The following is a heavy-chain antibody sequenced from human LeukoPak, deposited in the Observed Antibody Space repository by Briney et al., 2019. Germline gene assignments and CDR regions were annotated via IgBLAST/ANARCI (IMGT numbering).Heavy chain of an antibody. CDR2: ISSSGNTI. V-gene: IGHV3-48*03. D-gene: IGHD4-17*01. Sequence: GGSLRLSCAASGFTFSSYEFNWVRQVPGKGLEWVSYISSSGNTIYYADSVKGRFTVSRDNAKNSLFLQMNGLRAEDTAIYYCARERIYGDYFDYWGQGTLVTVSS. CDR1: GFTFSSYE. J-gene: IGHJ4*02. CDR3: ARERIYGDYFDY.